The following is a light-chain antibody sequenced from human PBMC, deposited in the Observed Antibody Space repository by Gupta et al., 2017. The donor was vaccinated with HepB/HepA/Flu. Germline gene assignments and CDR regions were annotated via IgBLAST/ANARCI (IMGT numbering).Light chain of an antibody. Sequence: EIVLTQSPGTLSLSPGERATLSCRASQSVSSSYLAWYQQKPGQAPRLIIYGASSRAMGITGRFSGSGDDKDFTLTSSRREHEACDGYYLQQDRSSRTFGQGTKVEIK. CDR1: QSVSSSY. CDR3: QQDRSSRT. CDR2: GAS. J-gene: IGKJ1*01. V-gene: IGKV3-20*01.